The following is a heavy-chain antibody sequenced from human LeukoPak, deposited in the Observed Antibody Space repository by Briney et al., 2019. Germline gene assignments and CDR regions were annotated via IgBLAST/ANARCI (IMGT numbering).Heavy chain of an antibody. D-gene: IGHD5-12*01. Sequence: ASVKVSCKASGYTFTSNYIHWVRQAPGQGLEWMGMIYPRDGSTSYAQKFQGRITMTRDTSTSTVYMELSSLRSEDTAVYYCARVSLVATSDAFDIWGQGTMVTVSS. CDR2: IYPRDGST. V-gene: IGHV1-46*01. CDR1: GYTFTSNY. CDR3: ARVSLVATSDAFDI. J-gene: IGHJ3*02.